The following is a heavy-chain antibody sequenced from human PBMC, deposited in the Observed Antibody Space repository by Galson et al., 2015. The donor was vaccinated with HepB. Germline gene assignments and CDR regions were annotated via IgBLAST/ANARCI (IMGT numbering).Heavy chain of an antibody. CDR1: GFTFSSYW. Sequence: SLRLSCAASGFTFSSYWMSWVRQAPGKGLEWVANIKQDGSEKYYVDSVKGRFTISRDNAKNSLYLQMNSLRAEDTAVYYCARDNYYDSSGSLDYWGQGTLVTVSS. D-gene: IGHD3-22*01. CDR2: IKQDGSEK. V-gene: IGHV3-7*03. CDR3: ARDNYYDSSGSLDY. J-gene: IGHJ4*02.